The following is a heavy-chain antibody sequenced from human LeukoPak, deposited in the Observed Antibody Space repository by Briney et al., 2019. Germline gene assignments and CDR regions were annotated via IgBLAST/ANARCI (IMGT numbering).Heavy chain of an antibody. Sequence: KSSETLSLXCTVPGGSISSYYWSWIRQPPGKGLEWIGYIYYSGSTNYNPSLKSRVTISVDTSKNQFSLKLSSVTAADTAVYYCARTLIFGVVIIFDYWGQGTLVTVSS. CDR3: ARTLIFGVVIIFDY. CDR2: IYYSGST. D-gene: IGHD3-3*01. V-gene: IGHV4-59*01. CDR1: GGSISSYY. J-gene: IGHJ4*02.